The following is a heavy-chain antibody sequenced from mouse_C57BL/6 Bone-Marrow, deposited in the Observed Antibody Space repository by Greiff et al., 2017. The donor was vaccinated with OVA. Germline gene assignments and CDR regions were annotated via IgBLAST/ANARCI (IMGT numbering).Heavy chain of an antibody. D-gene: IGHD2-5*01. J-gene: IGHJ4*01. V-gene: IGHV1-72*01. CDR2: IDPNSGGT. CDR1: GYTFTGYW. Sequence: QVQLQQSGAELMKPGASVKLSCKATGYTFTGYWMHWVKQRPGRGLEWIGRIDPNSGGTKYNEKFKSKATLTVDKPSSTAYMQLSSLTSEDSAVYYCARKDYSNYVAMDYWGQGTSVTVSS. CDR3: ARKDYSNYVAMDY.